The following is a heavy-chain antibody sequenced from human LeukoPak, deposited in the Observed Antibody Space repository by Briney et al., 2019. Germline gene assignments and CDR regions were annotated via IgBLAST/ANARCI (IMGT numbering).Heavy chain of an antibody. CDR3: ARDVSATISPLPDY. CDR2: IIPILGIA. D-gene: IGHD5-12*01. J-gene: IGHJ4*02. CDR1: GGTFSSYA. V-gene: IGHV1-69*04. Sequence: ASVTVSCTASGGTFSSYAISWVRQAPGQGLAWMGRIIPILGIANYAQKFQGRVTITADKSTSTAYMELSSLRSEDTAVYYCARDVSATISPLPDYWGQGTLVTVSS.